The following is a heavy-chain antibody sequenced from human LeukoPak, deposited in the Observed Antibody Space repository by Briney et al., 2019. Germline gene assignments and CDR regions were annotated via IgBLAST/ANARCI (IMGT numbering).Heavy chain of an antibody. CDR3: ARLITGTTTAFDI. J-gene: IGHJ3*02. CDR1: GGSISGYY. D-gene: IGHD1-7*01. CDR2: VYTSGST. Sequence: PSETLSLTCSVSGGSISGYYWTWIRQPAGKGLEWIGRVYTSGSTHYNPSLKTRLTMSVDASKNQFSLKLSSVTAADTAVYYCARLITGTTTAFDIWGQGTMVTVSS. V-gene: IGHV4-4*07.